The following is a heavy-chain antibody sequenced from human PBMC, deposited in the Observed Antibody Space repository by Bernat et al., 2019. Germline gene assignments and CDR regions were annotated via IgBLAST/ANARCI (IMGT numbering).Heavy chain of an antibody. D-gene: IGHD3-16*02. J-gene: IGHJ3*02. CDR3: ARTYDYICGSYRPDAFDI. V-gene: IGHV4-31*03. CDR1: GGSISSCCYY. Sequence: QVQLQESGPGLVKPSQTLSLTCTVSGGSISSCCYYWSWIRQHPGQGLEWIGYTNYSGSTYYNPSLKSRVTISVDTAKNQFSLKLSSGTAAATAVYYCARTYDYICGSYRPDAFDIWGQGTMVTVSS. CDR2: TNYSGST.